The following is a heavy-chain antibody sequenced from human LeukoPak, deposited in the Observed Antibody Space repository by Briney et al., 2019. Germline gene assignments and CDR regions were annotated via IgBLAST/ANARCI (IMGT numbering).Heavy chain of an antibody. D-gene: IGHD1-1*01. CDR3: ARVRSGRDDY. CDR1: GFPFSDYY. J-gene: IGHJ4*02. CDR2: ITSSGGYT. Sequence: GGSLRLSCAASGFPFSDYYMTCMRQAPGKGLECISYITSSGGYTSYADSVKGRFTISRDNAKNSLYLQMSSLRAEDTAVYYCARVRSGRDDYWGQGTLVTVSS. V-gene: IGHV3-11*06.